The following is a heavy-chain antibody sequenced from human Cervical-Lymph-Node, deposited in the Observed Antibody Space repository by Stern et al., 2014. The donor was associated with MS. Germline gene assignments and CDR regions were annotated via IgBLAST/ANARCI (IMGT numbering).Heavy chain of an antibody. Sequence: QVTLKESGPALLKPTQTLTLTCSFSGFSLNTPGMCLSWIRQPPGKALEWLALIDWGDDTFYSPSLKSRLTISRDISENQLVLTMTNMDPLDTATYYCVRSTSCYRFDFWGQGTLVTVSS. V-gene: IGHV2-70*13. J-gene: IGHJ4*02. CDR1: GFSLNTPGMC. CDR3: VRSTSCYRFDF. D-gene: IGHD2-2*01. CDR2: IDWGDDT.